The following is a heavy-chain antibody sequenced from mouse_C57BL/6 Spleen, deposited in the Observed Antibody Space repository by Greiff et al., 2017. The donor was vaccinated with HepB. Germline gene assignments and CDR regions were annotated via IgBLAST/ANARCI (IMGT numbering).Heavy chain of an antibody. J-gene: IGHJ1*03. V-gene: IGHV1-80*01. D-gene: IGHD1-2*01. Sequence: VNVVESGAELVKPGASVKISCKASGYAFSSYWMNWVKQRPGKGLEWIGQIYPGDGDTNYNGKFKGKATLTADKSSSTAYMQLSSLTSEDSAVYFCARLLRHSYWYFDVWGTGTTVTVSS. CDR3: ARLLRHSYWYFDV. CDR2: IYPGDGDT. CDR1: GYAFSSYW.